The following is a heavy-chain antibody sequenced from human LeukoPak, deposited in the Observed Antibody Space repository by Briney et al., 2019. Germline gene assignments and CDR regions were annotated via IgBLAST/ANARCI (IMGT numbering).Heavy chain of an antibody. CDR3: ARVFGDLGHY. Sequence: KPLESLKIYCKGSGYSFTSYWIGWVRHMPGKGLEWMGIIYPGDSDTRYSPSFQGQVTLSAAKSISTAYLQWSSLKASAPALYYCARVFGDLGHYWGQGTLVTVSS. V-gene: IGHV5-51*01. J-gene: IGHJ4*02. CDR2: IYPGDSDT. CDR1: GYSFTSYW. D-gene: IGHD3-16*01.